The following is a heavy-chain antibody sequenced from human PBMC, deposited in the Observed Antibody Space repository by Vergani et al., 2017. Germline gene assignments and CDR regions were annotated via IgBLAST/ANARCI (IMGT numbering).Heavy chain of an antibody. CDR2: IYTSGST. V-gene: IGHV4-61*02. Sequence: QLQLQESGPGLVKPSQTLSLTCTVSGGSISSGSYYWSWIRQPAGKGLEWIGRIYTSGSTNYNPALKSRVTISVDTSKNQFSLKLSAVTAADTAVYYCARDGWELLASWFDPWGQGTLVTVSS. CDR1: GGSISSGSYY. CDR3: ARDGWELLASWFDP. D-gene: IGHD1-26*01. J-gene: IGHJ5*02.